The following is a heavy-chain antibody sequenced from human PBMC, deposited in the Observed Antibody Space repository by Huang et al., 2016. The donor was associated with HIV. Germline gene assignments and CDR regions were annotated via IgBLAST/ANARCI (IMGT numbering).Heavy chain of an antibody. D-gene: IGHD3-22*01. V-gene: IGHV4-61*08. CDR1: GGSVSSGDYY. J-gene: IGHJ4*02. CDR3: SRINYAKTTYYLDFDF. Sequence: QVHLQESGPGLVKPSETLSLTCTVSGGSVSSGDYYWSWVRQPPGKGLEGSAYAYYDGSTNYNPSLESRLPMSVDTSRNQFSLKLRSVTAADTAVYYCSRINYAKTTYYLDFDFWGQGTLVTVSS. CDR2: AYYDGST.